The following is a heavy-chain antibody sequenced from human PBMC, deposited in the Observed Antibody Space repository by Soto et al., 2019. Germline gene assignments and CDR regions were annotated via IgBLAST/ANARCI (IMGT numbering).Heavy chain of an antibody. J-gene: IGHJ3*02. CDR2: TNNDGSAT. CDR1: GFGFSSYW. D-gene: IGHD5-12*01. Sequence: GSLRLSCAASGFGFSSYWMHWVRQAPGKGLVWVSRTNNDGSATTYADSVRGRFTSFRDNAKNTLFLQMTSLGVGDTAVYYCAREMATISLGAFDIWGEGTMVTVSS. V-gene: IGHV3-74*01. CDR3: AREMATISLGAFDI.